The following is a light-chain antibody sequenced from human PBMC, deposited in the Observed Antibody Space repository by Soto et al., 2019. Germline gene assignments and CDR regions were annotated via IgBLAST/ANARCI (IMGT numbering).Light chain of an antibody. CDR3: QSYDSGLSGWL. J-gene: IGLJ2*01. CDR1: SSNIGAVFD. Sequence: QSVLTQPPSVSGAPGQRVTISCTGSSSNIGAVFDVHWYQQVPGTAPKLLIYENTKRPSGVPDRFSGSKSGTSASLAITGLQAADEADYYGQSYDSGLSGWLFGGGTKLTVL. V-gene: IGLV1-40*01. CDR2: ENT.